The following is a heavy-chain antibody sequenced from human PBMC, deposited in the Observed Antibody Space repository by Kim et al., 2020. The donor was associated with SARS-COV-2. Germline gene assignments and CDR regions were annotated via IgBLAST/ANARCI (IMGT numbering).Heavy chain of an antibody. D-gene: IGHD3-10*01. Sequence: DSVKGRFTISRENAKNSLYLQMNSLRAEDTALYHCAREALWFGESHAFDIWGQGTMVTVSS. V-gene: IGHV3-20*01. J-gene: IGHJ3*02. CDR3: AREALWFGESHAFDI.